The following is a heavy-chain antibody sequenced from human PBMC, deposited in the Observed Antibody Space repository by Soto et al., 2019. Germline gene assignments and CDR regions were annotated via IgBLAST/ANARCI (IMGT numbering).Heavy chain of an antibody. J-gene: IGHJ4*02. CDR3: AVVVDIVVVPAAIGFGY. V-gene: IGHV1-8*01. D-gene: IGHD2-2*02. Sequence: QVQLVQSGAEVKKPGASVKVSCKASGYTFTSYDINWVRQATGQGLEWMGWMNPNSGNTGYAQKFQGRVTMTRNTSIRTAYMELSTLRSEDTAVYYCAVVVDIVVVPAAIGFGYWCQGTLVTVSS. CDR1: GYTFTSYD. CDR2: MNPNSGNT.